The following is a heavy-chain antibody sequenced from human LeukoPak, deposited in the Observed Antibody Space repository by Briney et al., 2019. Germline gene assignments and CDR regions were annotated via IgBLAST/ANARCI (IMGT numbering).Heavy chain of an antibody. J-gene: IGHJ4*02. CDR3: AKDGGYCSSTSCYPNSEYFDY. CDR1: GFTFSSYG. Sequence: GGSPRLSCAASGFTFSSYGMHWVRQAPGKGLEWVAFIRYDGSNKYYADSVKGRFTISRDNSKNTLYPQMNSLRAEDTAVYYCAKDGGYCSSTSCYPNSEYFDYWGQGTLVTVSS. D-gene: IGHD2-2*03. CDR2: IRYDGSNK. V-gene: IGHV3-30*02.